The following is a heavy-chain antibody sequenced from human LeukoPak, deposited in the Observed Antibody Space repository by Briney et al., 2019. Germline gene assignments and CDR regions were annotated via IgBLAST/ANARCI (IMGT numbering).Heavy chain of an antibody. CDR2: ISAYNGNT. V-gene: IGHV1-18*01. CDR3: ARVVHCSGRSCYPPYYYYYGMGV. J-gene: IGHJ6*02. Sequence: ASVTVSFTSSGCTFTIYGISWVRQAPGQGLEWMGWISAYNGNTNYAQKLQGRVTMTTDTSTSTAYMELRSLRSDDTAVYYCARVVHCSGRSCYPPYYYYYGMGVWGQGTTVTVSS. D-gene: IGHD2-15*01. CDR1: GCTFTIYG.